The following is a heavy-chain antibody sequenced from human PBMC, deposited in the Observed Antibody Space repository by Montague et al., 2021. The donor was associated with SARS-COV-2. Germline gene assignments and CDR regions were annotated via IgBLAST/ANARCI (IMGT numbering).Heavy chain of an antibody. J-gene: IGHJ4*02. CDR1: GFTFNYYA. CDR3: AKSQTNTAMDLFDY. CDR2: ISGSGGST. V-gene: IGHV3-23*01. D-gene: IGHD5-18*01. Sequence: SLRLSCAASGFTFNYYAMSWVRQAPGKGLEWVSAISGSGGSTYYADSVKGRFTISRDNSKNTPYLQMNTLRAEDTAVYYCAKSQTNTAMDLFDYWGQGTLVTVSS.